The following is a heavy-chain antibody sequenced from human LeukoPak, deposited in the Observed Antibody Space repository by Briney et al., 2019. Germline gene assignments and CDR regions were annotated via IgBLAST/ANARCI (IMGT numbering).Heavy chain of an antibody. V-gene: IGHV3-74*01. Sequence: GGSLRLSCAASGFTFSHYWMHWVRQAPGKGLVWVSRINTDGSSTSHADSVKGRFTISRDNAKNTLYLQMNSLRAADTAVYFCADNLSRWGQGTLVTVSS. CDR1: GFTFSHYW. J-gene: IGHJ4*02. D-gene: IGHD1-1*01. CDR2: INTDGSST. CDR3: ADNLSR.